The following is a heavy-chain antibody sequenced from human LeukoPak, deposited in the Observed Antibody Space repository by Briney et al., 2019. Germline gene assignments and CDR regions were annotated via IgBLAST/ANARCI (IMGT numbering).Heavy chain of an antibody. V-gene: IGHV3-30*03. D-gene: IGHD6-13*01. J-gene: IGHJ4*02. CDR1: GFTFSSFS. CDR3: ARERYSNILDYFDY. Sequence: LRLSCAATGFTFSSFSMHWVRQAPGKGLEWVAVISYDGSNKYYADSVKGRFTISRDNSKNTLYLQMNSLRAEDTAVYYCARERYSNILDYFDYWGQGTLVTVSS. CDR2: ISYDGSNK.